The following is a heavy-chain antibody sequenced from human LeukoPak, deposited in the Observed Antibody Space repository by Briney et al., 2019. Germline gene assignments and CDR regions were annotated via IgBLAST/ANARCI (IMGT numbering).Heavy chain of an antibody. CDR1: GGSISNYY. J-gene: IGHJ4*02. D-gene: IGHD5-12*01. Sequence: SETLSLTCTVSGGSISNYYWGWMRQPPGKGLEWIGSIYYSGSTYYNSSLKSRVTISVATSKNQFSLKLSSVTAADTAVYYCVRDRGYAYGPFDYWGQGTLVTVSS. CDR2: IYYSGST. V-gene: IGHV4-39*07. CDR3: VRDRGYAYGPFDY.